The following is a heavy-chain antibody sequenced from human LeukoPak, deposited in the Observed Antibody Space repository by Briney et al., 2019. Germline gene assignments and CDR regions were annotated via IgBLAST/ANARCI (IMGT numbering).Heavy chain of an antibody. CDR1: GFTFSSYA. CDR2: ISYDGSNK. Sequence: GGSLRLSCAASGFTFSSYAMHWVRQAPGKRLEWVAVISYDGSNKYYADSVKGRFTISRDNSKNTLYLQMNSLRAEDTAVYYCARDLAYRWTLDIWGQGTMVTVSS. D-gene: IGHD1-1*01. CDR3: ARDLAYRWTLDI. V-gene: IGHV3-30*04. J-gene: IGHJ3*02.